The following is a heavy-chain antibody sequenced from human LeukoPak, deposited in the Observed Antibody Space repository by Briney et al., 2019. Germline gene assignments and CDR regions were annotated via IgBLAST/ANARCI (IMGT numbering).Heavy chain of an antibody. D-gene: IGHD3-22*01. Sequence: PGGSLRLSCAASGFSFSSSAMSWVRQAPGKGLEWVSAISGSGGSTYYADSVKGRFTISRDNSKNTLYLQMNSLRAEDTAVYYCAKVGSRGYDSSGYFYWGQGTLVTVSS. V-gene: IGHV3-23*01. CDR2: ISGSGGST. J-gene: IGHJ4*02. CDR1: GFSFSSSA. CDR3: AKVGSRGYDSSGYFY.